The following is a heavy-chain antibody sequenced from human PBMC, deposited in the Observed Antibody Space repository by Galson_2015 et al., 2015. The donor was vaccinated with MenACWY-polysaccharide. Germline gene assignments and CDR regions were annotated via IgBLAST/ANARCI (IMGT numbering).Heavy chain of an antibody. V-gene: IGHV4-61*01. Sequence: SETLSLTCTVSGGSVSSGSYYWSWIRQPPGKGLEWIGYIYYSGSTNYNPSLKSRVTISVDTSKNQFSLKLSSVTAADTAAYYCARGNPLVVPAAAFDPWGQGTLVTVSS. CDR2: IYYSGST. CDR3: ARGNPLVVPAAAFDP. J-gene: IGHJ5*02. CDR1: GGSVSSGSYY. D-gene: IGHD2-2*01.